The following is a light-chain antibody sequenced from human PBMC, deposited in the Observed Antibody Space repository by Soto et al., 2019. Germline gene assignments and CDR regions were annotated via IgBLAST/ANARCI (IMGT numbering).Light chain of an antibody. CDR3: QQYRSWPRT. Sequence: EIVVTQSPATLSVSPGERVTLSCRASQSVDISLAWYQQKPGQAPRLLIYGASTRATDMPGTFSGRGSGTEFTLTISSLRPEDFAVYYCQQYRSWPRTFGQGTKVDIK. V-gene: IGKV3-15*01. J-gene: IGKJ1*01. CDR2: GAS. CDR1: QSVDIS.